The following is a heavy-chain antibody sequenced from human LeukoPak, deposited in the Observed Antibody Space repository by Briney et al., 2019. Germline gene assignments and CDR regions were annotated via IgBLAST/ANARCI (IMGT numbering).Heavy chain of an antibody. J-gene: IGHJ6*03. Sequence: ASVKVSCKASGYTFTSYAMHWVRQAPGQRLEWMGWINAGNGNTKYSQEFQGRVTITRDTSASTAYMELSSLRSEDMAVYYCARESHYYYYMDVWGKGTTVTVSS. V-gene: IGHV1-3*03. CDR1: GYTFTSYA. CDR2: INAGNGNT. CDR3: ARESHYYYYMDV.